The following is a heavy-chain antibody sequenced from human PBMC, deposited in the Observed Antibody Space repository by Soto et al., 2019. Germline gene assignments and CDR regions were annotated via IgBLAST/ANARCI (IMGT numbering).Heavy chain of an antibody. V-gene: IGHV1-69*13. CDR2: IIPIFGTA. Sequence: WASVKVSCKASGGTFSSYAISWVRQAPGQGLEWMGGIIPIFGTANYAQKFQGRVTITADESTSTAYMELSSLRSEDTAVYYCARGIAAAGTFSPPSAWGQGTLVTVSS. CDR1: GGTFSSYA. J-gene: IGHJ4*02. CDR3: ARGIAAAGTFSPPSA. D-gene: IGHD6-13*01.